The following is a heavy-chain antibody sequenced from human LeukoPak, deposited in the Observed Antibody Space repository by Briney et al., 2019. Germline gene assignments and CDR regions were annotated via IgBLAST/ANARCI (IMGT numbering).Heavy chain of an antibody. Sequence: ASVKVSCKASGYTFTSYDINWVRQATGQGLEWMGWMNPNSGNTGYAQKFQGRVTMTRNTSISTAYMELRSLRSDDTAVYYCARLTFPSGSSDYWGQGTLVTVSS. V-gene: IGHV1-8*01. CDR1: GYTFTSYD. J-gene: IGHJ4*02. D-gene: IGHD6-19*01. CDR2: MNPNSGNT. CDR3: ARLTFPSGSSDY.